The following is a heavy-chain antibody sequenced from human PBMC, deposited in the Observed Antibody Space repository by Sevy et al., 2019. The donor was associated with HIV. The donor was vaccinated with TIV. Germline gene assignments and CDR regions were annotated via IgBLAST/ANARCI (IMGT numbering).Heavy chain of an antibody. CDR2: IIPIFGTA. V-gene: IGHV1-69*13. CDR3: ARDSCSSTSCYYYYYMDV. J-gene: IGHJ6*03. Sequence: ASVKVSCKASGGTFSSYAISWVRQAPGQGLEWMGGIIPIFGTANYAQKFQGRVTITADESTSTAYMELSSLRSEDTAVYYCARDSCSSTSCYYYYYMDVWGKRTTVTVSS. CDR1: GGTFSSYA. D-gene: IGHD2-2*01.